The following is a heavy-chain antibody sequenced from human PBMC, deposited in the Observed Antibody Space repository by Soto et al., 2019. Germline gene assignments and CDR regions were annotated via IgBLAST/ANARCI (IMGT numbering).Heavy chain of an antibody. D-gene: IGHD6-13*01. V-gene: IGHV3-15*07. Sequence: SNAWMTWVRQAPGKGLEWVGRIKSKTDGGTTDYAAPVKGRFTISRDDSKNTLYLQMNSLKTEDTAVYYCTTDLHPRDEAAAVFDPWGQGTLVTVSS. J-gene: IGHJ5*02. CDR2: IKSKTDGGTT. CDR3: TTDLHPRDEAAAVFDP. CDR1: SNAW.